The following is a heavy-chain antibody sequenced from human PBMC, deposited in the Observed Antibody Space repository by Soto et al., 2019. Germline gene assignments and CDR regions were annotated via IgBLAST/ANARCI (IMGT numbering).Heavy chain of an antibody. CDR3: AIDHSAPSPEY. CDR1: GFTFVDCG. J-gene: IGHJ4*02. CDR2: IHYSGSYT. D-gene: IGHD3-10*01. Sequence: EVQLLESGGDSVQPGGSLRLSCAASGFTFVDCGMSWFRQAPGKGLEWVSTIHYSGSYTHYPDSVKGRSTISRDNSRNILYLPLNSLRAEDTAVDYCAIDHSAPSPEYWGQGTLVTVSS. V-gene: IGHV3-23*01.